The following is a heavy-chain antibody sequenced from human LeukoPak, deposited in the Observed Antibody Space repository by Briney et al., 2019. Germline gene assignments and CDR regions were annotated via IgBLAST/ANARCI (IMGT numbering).Heavy chain of an antibody. J-gene: IGHJ5*02. CDR2: ISGSGGST. CDR3: AKDARPYYYDSSGYPRNWFDP. V-gene: IGHV3-23*01. D-gene: IGHD3-22*01. CDR1: GGSMRSYY. Sequence: PSETLSLTCSVSGGSMRSYYCSWIRQPPGKELEWVSAISGSGGSTYYADSVKGRFTISRDNSKNTLYLQMNSLRAEDTAVYYCAKDARPYYYDSSGYPRNWFDPWGQGTLVTVSS.